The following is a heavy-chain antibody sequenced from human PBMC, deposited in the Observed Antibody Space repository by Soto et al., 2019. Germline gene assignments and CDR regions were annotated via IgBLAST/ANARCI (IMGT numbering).Heavy chain of an antibody. D-gene: IGHD3-16*01. CDR3: TRLSQWGVFWFDL. CDR2: IKTRADNYAT. J-gene: IGHJ5*02. CDR1: GITFSDSA. V-gene: IGHV3-73*02. Sequence: EVQLVESGGGLVQPGGSLKISCAASGITFSDSAIHWVRQASGRGLEWVGRIKTRADNYATEYGASVKGRFTIFREDSKNTAYLQMNSLKTEDTAVYFCTRLSQWGVFWFDLWGQGTLVTVSS.